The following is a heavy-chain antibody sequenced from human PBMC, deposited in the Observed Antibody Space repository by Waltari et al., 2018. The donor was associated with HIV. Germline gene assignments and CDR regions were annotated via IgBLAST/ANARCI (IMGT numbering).Heavy chain of an antibody. V-gene: IGHV4-38-2*02. Sequence: QVLLQESGPRLVKSSETLSLTCTVSASSISRNYYWGWIRQAPGKGLEWIGSIDRSGTTNYNPSLKTRVTISVNMSKNQYSLKLSSLTAADTAVYYCARDQDYYDSSGYTSYAFDIWGRGTMIIVSS. CDR1: ASSISRNYY. J-gene: IGHJ3*02. CDR3: ARDQDYYDSSGYTSYAFDI. D-gene: IGHD3-22*01. CDR2: IDRSGTT.